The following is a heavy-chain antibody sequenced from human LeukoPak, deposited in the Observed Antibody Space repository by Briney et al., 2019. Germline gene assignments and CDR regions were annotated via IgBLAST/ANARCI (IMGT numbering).Heavy chain of an antibody. D-gene: IGHD3-16*01. J-gene: IGHJ3*02. CDR3: ARLPYYDRTFDI. V-gene: IGHV4-39*01. CDR2: IYYTGSA. Sequence: SETLSLTCTVSGGSISSSTYYWGWIRQPPGKGLEWIGNIYYTGSACYNPSLKSRVTISIDTSKNQFSLKLSSVTAADTAVYYCARLPYYDRTFDIWGQGTMVTASS. CDR1: GGSISSSTYY.